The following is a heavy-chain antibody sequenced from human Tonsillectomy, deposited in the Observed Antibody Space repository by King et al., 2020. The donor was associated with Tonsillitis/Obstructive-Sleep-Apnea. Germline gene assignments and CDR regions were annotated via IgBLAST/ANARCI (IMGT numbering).Heavy chain of an antibody. J-gene: IGHJ5*02. CDR1: GGSISSYY. CDR3: ARHWRDYEGYNWFDP. V-gene: IGHV4-59*08. Sequence: QLQESGPGLVKPSETLSLTCTVSGGSISSYYWSWIRQPPGKGLEWIGYIYYSGSTNYNPSLKSRVTIPVDTSKNQFSLKLSSVTAADTAVYYCARHWRDYEGYNWFDPCGQGTLVTVSS. D-gene: IGHD4-17*01. CDR2: IYYSGST.